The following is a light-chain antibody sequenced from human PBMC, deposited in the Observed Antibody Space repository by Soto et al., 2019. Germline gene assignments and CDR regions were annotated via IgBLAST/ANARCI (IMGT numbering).Light chain of an antibody. V-gene: IGLV2-14*01. Sequence: QSVLTQPASVSGSPGQSLTISCTGSNSDIGAYDYVSWYQQHPGKAPQLIIYEVDIRPLGVSHRFSGSKSGNTASLTISGLQAEYEADYYCASYTSSKTLIFGGGTKLTVL. J-gene: IGLJ2*01. CDR2: EVD. CDR3: ASYTSSKTLI. CDR1: NSDIGAYDY.